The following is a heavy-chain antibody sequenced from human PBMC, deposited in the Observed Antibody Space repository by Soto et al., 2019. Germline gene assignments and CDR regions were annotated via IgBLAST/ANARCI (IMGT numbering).Heavy chain of an antibody. V-gene: IGHV3-30-3*01. CDR2: ISYDGSNK. CDR1: GFTFSSYA. J-gene: IGHJ4*02. CDR3: ARDLYWSRITGTTWVVGEPFDY. Sequence: GGSLRLSCAASGFTFSSYAMHWVRQAPGKGLEWVAVISYDGSNKYYADSVKGRFTISRDNSKNTLYLQMNSLRAEDTAVYYCARDLYWSRITGTTWVVGEPFDYWGQGTLVTVSS. D-gene: IGHD1-20*01.